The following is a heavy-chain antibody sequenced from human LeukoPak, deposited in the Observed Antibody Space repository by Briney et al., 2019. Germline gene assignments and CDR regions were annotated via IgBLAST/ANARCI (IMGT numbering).Heavy chain of an antibody. V-gene: IGHV3-23*01. Sequence: PGGSLRLSCVVSGISLSNYAMTWVRQAPGKGLEWVSYISDRGGSTTHADSVKGRFTISRDTSLNTLYLQMTSLRAEDTAVYFCAKRGIVIRGILVIGYHQEAYHYDYWGQGVLVTVSS. D-gene: IGHD3-10*01. CDR2: ISDRGGST. J-gene: IGHJ4*02. CDR1: GISLSNYA. CDR3: AKRGIVIRGILVIGYHQEAYHYDY.